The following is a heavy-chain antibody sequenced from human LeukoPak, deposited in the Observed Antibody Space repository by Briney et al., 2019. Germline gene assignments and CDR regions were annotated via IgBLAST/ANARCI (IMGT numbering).Heavy chain of an antibody. D-gene: IGHD6-13*01. Sequence: PGGSLRLSCAASGFTFSSYGMHWVRQAPGKGLEWVAVISYDGSNKYYADSVKGRFTISRDNSKNTLYLQMNSLRAEDTAVYYCAKEMALRYSSSSPFDYWGQGTLVTVSS. J-gene: IGHJ4*02. CDR3: AKEMALRYSSSSPFDY. CDR2: ISYDGSNK. CDR1: GFTFSSYG. V-gene: IGHV3-30*18.